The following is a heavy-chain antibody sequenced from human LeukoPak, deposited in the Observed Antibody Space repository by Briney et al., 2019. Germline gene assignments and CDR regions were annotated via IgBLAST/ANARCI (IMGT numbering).Heavy chain of an antibody. D-gene: IGHD3-9*01. CDR3: ASQYVLRYFDL. CDR2: LYSGGNT. V-gene: IGHV3-53*01. J-gene: IGHJ4*02. CDR1: GFTVSSNY. Sequence: PGGSLRLSCAVSGFTVSSNYMSRVRQAPGKGLEWVSVLYSGGNTYYADSVKGRFTISRDNSKNTLYLQMNSLRAEDTAVYYCASQYVLRYFDLWGQGTLVTVSS.